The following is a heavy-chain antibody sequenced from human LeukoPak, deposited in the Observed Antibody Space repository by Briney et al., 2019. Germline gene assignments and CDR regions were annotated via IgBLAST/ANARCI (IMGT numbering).Heavy chain of an antibody. CDR1: GGTFSSYA. CDR2: IIPILGIA. J-gene: IGHJ5*02. Sequence: GASVKVSCKASGGTFSSYAISWVRQAPGQGLEWMGRIIPILGIASYAQKFQGRVTITADKSTSTAYMELSSLRSEDTAVYYCARDCSGGSCYGSNWFDPWGQGTLVTVSS. D-gene: IGHD2-15*01. V-gene: IGHV1-69*04. CDR3: ARDCSGGSCYGSNWFDP.